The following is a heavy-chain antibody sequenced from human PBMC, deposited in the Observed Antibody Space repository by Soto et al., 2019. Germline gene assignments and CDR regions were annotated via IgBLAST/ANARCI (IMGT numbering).Heavy chain of an antibody. CDR1: GFTFSSYA. J-gene: IGHJ6*02. V-gene: IGHV3-23*01. Sequence: GGSLRLSCAASGFTFSSYAMSWVRQAPGKGLEWVSAISGSGGSTYYADSVKGRFTISRDNSKNTLYLQMNSLRAEDTAVYYGAREDSSRESDYYYGMDVWGQGTTVTVSS. D-gene: IGHD6-13*01. CDR3: AREDSSRESDYYYGMDV. CDR2: ISGSGGST.